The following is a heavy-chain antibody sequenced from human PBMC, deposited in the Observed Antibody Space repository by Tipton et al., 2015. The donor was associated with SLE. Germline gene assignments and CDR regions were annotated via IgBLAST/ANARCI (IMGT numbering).Heavy chain of an antibody. J-gene: IGHJ4*02. CDR3: ARSWGWYFDY. CDR1: GASISSSIYY. D-gene: IGHD7-27*01. CDR2: ISYSGST. V-gene: IGHV4-39*07. Sequence: TLSLTCTVSGASISSSIYYWGWIRQPPGKGLEWIGSISYSGSTSYNPSLKSRVTTALDTSKNQFSLKLSSVTAADTAVYYCARSWGWYFDYWGQGTLVTVSS.